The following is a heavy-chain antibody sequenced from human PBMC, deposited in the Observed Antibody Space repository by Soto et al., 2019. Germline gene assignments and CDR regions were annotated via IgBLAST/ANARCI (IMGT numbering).Heavy chain of an antibody. J-gene: IGHJ5*02. CDR2: IYHSGST. Sequence: KPSETLSLTCAVSGGSISSGGYSWSWIRQPPGKGLEWIGYIYHSGSTYYNPSLKSRVTISVDTSKNQFSLKLNSVTAADTAVYYCVKGGSSKFDPWGQGTLVTVSS. D-gene: IGHD1-26*01. V-gene: IGHV4-30-2*02. CDR1: GGSISSGGYS. CDR3: VKGGSSKFDP.